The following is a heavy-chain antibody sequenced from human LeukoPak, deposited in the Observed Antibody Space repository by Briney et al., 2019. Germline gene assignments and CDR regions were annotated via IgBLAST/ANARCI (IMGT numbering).Heavy chain of an antibody. Sequence: SETLSLTCTVSGGSISSSDYNWGWIRQPPGKGLEWVGNIYYRGNTYYNPSLESRVTISVDTSKNQFSLYLNSVTAADTAVYYCARHVATDLWSAYQYYFDYWGQGTLVTVSS. CDR1: GGSISSSDYN. CDR2: IYYRGNT. J-gene: IGHJ4*02. D-gene: IGHD3-3*01. V-gene: IGHV4-39*01. CDR3: ARHVATDLWSAYQYYFDY.